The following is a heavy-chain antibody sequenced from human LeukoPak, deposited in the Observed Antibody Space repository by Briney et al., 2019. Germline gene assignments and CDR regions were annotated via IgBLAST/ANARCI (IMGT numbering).Heavy chain of an antibody. V-gene: IGHV3-21*01. D-gene: IGHD6-19*01. CDR1: GFTFSSYS. J-gene: IGHJ4*02. CDR2: ISSSSSYI. Sequence: GGSLRLSCAASGFTFSSYSMNWVRQAPGKGLEWVSSISSSSSYIYYADSVKGRFTISRDNAKNSLYLQMNSLRAGDTAVYYCAREGYSSGWYFDYWGQGTLVTVSS. CDR3: AREGYSSGWYFDY.